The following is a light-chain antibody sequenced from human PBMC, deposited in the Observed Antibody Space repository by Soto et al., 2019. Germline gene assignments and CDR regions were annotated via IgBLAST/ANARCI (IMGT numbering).Light chain of an antibody. Sequence: DIVMTQTPLSSPVTLGQAASISCRSSQSLVHNDGNTYLSCFQQRPAQPPRLLIYKVSDRFSGVPDRFSGSGAGTDFTRTISRVEAEDVGVYYCMQATQSSWTFGQGTKVEI. J-gene: IGKJ1*01. CDR3: MQATQSSWT. CDR1: QSLVHNDGNTY. CDR2: KVS. V-gene: IGKV2-24*01.